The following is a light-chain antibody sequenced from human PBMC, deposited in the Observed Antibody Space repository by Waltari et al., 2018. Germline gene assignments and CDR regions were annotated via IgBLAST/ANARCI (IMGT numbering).Light chain of an antibody. V-gene: IGLV4-69*01. CDR1: SEHSAYA. Sequence: QLAVTQSPSASASLGASVKLTCTLSSEHSAYAIAWHQHQPEKGPRFLMKIDGGGGHTKGDGIPVRCSGFSSGAERYLTSSSRQYEDEAAYYCQTWDPDTVVFGGGTKLTV. CDR3: QTWDPDTVV. J-gene: IGLJ2*01. CDR2: IDGGGGH.